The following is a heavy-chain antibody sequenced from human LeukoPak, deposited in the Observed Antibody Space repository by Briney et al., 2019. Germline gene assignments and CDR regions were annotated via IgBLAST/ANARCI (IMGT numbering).Heavy chain of an antibody. V-gene: IGHV1-69*13. CDR2: IIPIFGTA. CDR1: GGTFSSYS. Sequence: SVKVSCKASGGTFSSYSISWVRQAPGQGLEWMGGIIPIFGTANYAQKFQGRVTITADESTSTVYMELSSLRSEDTAVYYCARVGSYNAEYFQHWGQGTLVTVSS. J-gene: IGHJ1*01. CDR3: ARVGSYNAEYFQH. D-gene: IGHD1-26*01.